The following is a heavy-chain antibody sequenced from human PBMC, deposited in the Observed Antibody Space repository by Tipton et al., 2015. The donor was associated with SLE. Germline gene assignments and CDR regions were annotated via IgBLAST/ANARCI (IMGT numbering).Heavy chain of an antibody. CDR2: IYYSGST. CDR1: GGSISSHY. D-gene: IGHD2-21*01. J-gene: IGHJ4*02. V-gene: IGHV4-59*11. Sequence: TLSLTCTVSGGSISSHYWSWIRQPPGKGLEWIGYIYYSGSTNYNPSLKGRVTISVDTSKNQFSLNLTSVTAADTAVYYCATIDPDGGGGVIPGDYWGQGTLVTVSS. CDR3: ATIDPDGGGGVIPGDY.